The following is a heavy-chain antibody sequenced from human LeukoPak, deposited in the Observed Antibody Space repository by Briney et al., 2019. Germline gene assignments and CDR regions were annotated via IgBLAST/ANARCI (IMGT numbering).Heavy chain of an antibody. CDR1: GGSISSSSYY. J-gene: IGHJ4*02. V-gene: IGHV4-39*01. D-gene: IGHD3/OR15-3a*01. CDR2: IYYSGNT. Sequence: SQTLSLTCTVSGGSISSSSYYWGWIRQPPGKGLEWIGSIYYSGNTYYNASLKSQVSISIDTSKNQFSLRLTSVTAADTAVYYCARQTGSGLFILPGGQGTLVTVSS. CDR3: ARQTGSGLFILP.